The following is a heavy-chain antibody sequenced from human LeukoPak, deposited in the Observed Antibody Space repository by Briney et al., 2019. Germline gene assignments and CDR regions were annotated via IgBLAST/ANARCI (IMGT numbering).Heavy chain of an antibody. J-gene: IGHJ4*02. CDR1: GYTFTTSG. CDR3: ATRYYDSSGYLYYFDY. CDR2: ISPYNGNT. V-gene: IGHV1-18*01. Sequence: ASVKVSCKASGYTFTTSGISWVRQAPGQGLEWMGWISPYNGNTNYAQKVQGRVTMTTDTSTSTAHMELRTLRSDDTAVYYCATRYYDSSGYLYYFDYWGQGTLVTVSS. D-gene: IGHD3-22*01.